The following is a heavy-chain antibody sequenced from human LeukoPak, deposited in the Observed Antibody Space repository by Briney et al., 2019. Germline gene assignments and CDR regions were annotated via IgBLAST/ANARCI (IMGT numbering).Heavy chain of an antibody. CDR3: AKDDSHNYSDSSGCFDY. CDR2: ISGSGGST. J-gene: IGHJ4*02. D-gene: IGHD3-22*01. CDR1: GFTFSSYA. V-gene: IGHV3-23*01. Sequence: PGGSLRLSCAASGFTFSSYAMSWVRQAPGKGLEWVSAISGSGGSTYYADSVKGRFTISRDNSKNTLYLQMNSLRAEDTAVYYCAKDDSHNYSDSSGCFDYWGQGTLVTVSS.